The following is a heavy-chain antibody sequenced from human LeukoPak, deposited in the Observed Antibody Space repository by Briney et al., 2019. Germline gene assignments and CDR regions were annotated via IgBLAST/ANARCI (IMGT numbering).Heavy chain of an antibody. CDR3: ARVRGSLDY. CDR1: GGSISSYY. D-gene: IGHD3-10*01. Sequence: SETLSLTCTVSGGSISSYYLSWIRQPPGKGLEWIGYIYYSGSTNYNPSLKSRVTISVDTSKTQFSLKLSSVTAADTAVYYCARVRGSLDYWGQGTLVTVSS. J-gene: IGHJ4*02. V-gene: IGHV4-59*01. CDR2: IYYSGST.